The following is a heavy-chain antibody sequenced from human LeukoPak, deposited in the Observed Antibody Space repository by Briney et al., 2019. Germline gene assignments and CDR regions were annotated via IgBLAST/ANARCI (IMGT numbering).Heavy chain of an antibody. CDR1: GFTFSSNS. CDR2: ISSSGSYK. V-gene: IGHV3-21*01. Sequence: GRSLRLSCPASGFTFSSNSMNWVRQPAREWREWVSCISSSGSYKYYADSVKGRFTISRDNAKNSLYLQMNSLRAEDTAVYYCASFTYYDILTGEGEAFDIWAQGTMVTVSS. J-gene: IGHJ3*02. D-gene: IGHD3-9*01. CDR3: ASFTYYDILTGEGEAFDI.